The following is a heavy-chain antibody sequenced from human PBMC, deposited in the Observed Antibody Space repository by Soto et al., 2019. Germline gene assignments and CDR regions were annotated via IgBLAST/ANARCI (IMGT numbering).Heavy chain of an antibody. CDR3: ARRGDPALFDY. Sequence: TSETLSLTCTVSGGSISSSSYYWGWIRQPPGKGLEWIGSIYYSGSTYYNPSLKSRVTISVDTSKNQFSLKLSSVTAADTAVYYCARRGDPALFDYWGQGTLVTVSS. CDR2: IYYSGST. V-gene: IGHV4-39*01. CDR1: GGSISSSSYY. J-gene: IGHJ4*02. D-gene: IGHD4-17*01.